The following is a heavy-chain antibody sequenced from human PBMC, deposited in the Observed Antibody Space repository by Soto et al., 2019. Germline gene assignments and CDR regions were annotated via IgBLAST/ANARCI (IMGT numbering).Heavy chain of an antibody. V-gene: IGHV3-74*01. CDR2: INSDGSST. Sequence: EVQLVESGGGLVQPGGSLRLSCAASGFTFNSYWMHWVRQAPGKGLVWVSRINSDGSSTTYADSVTGRFTISRDNAKNTVYLQMNSLRAEDTAVYYCARSRGYSGYEVADNWGQGTLVTVSS. J-gene: IGHJ4*02. D-gene: IGHD5-12*01. CDR1: GFTFNSYW. CDR3: ARSRGYSGYEVADN.